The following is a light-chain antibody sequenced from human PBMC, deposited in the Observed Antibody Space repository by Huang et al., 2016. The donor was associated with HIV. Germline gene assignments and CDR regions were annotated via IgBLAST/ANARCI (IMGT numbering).Light chain of an antibody. CDR3: HHRSGWPRT. V-gene: IGKV3-11*01. CDR2: DAS. CDR1: QSVNNY. Sequence: EIVLTQSPATLSLSPGERATLSCRASQSVNNYLAWYQQKPGQAPGLLIYDASNRATGIPARFSGGGSATDFTLTISSLEPEDSAVYYCHHRSGWPRTFGQGTKLEIK. J-gene: IGKJ2*01.